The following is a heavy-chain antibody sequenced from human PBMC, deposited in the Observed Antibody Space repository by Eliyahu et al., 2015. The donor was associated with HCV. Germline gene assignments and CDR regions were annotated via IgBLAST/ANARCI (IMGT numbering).Heavy chain of an antibody. V-gene: IGHV1-3*04. J-gene: IGHJ3*02. D-gene: IGHD2-2*01. Sequence: KPGASVTVSFKASGYTFPTYTLHWVRQAPGQRLEWMGWINTGNGKTKYSEKFQGRVTFTRDTSASTAYMELSSLTSDDTAVYYCARWCSSGDYDCYDAFDIWGQGTMVTASA. CDR2: INTGNGKT. CDR3: ARWCSSGDYDCYDAFDI. CDR1: GYTFPTYT.